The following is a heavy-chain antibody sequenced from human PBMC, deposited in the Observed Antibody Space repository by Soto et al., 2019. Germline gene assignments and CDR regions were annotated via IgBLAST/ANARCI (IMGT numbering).Heavy chain of an antibody. D-gene: IGHD6-19*01. V-gene: IGHV3-30*18. Sequence: PGGSLRLSCAASGFTFSSYGMHWVRQAPGKGLEWVAVISYDGSNKYYADSMKGRFTISRDNSKNTLYLQMNSLRAEDTAVYYCAKDRAVHYYYGMDVWGQGTTVTVSS. CDR1: GFTFSSYG. J-gene: IGHJ6*02. CDR3: AKDRAVHYYYGMDV. CDR2: ISYDGSNK.